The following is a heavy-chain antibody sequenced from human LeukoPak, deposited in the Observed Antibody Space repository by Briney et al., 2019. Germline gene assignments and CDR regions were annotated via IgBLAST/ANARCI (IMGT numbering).Heavy chain of an antibody. CDR3: ARDRGVAVAPGDPYYYYYGMDV. CDR1: GFTFSSYW. D-gene: IGHD6-19*01. V-gene: IGHV3-7*01. Sequence: GGSPRLSCSASGFTFSSYWMSWVRQAPGKALEWVANIKQDGRQKYYVDSVKGRFTISRDNAKNSLYLQMNSLRAEDTAVYYCARDRGVAVAPGDPYYYYYGMDVWGQGTTVTVSS. J-gene: IGHJ6*02. CDR2: IKQDGRQK.